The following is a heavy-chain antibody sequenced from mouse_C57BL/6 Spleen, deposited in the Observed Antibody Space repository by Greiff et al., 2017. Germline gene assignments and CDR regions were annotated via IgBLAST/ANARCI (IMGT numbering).Heavy chain of an antibody. Sequence: EVKLMESGGGLVQPGGSLSLSCAASGFTFTDYYMSWVRQPPGKALEWLGFIRNKANGYTTEYSASVKGRFTISRDNSQSILYLQMNALRAEDSATYYCARSPSPYDGVDYFDYWGQGTTLTVSS. CDR2: IRNKANGYTT. CDR1: GFTFTDYY. D-gene: IGHD2-3*01. CDR3: ARSPSPYDGVDYFDY. J-gene: IGHJ2*01. V-gene: IGHV7-3*01.